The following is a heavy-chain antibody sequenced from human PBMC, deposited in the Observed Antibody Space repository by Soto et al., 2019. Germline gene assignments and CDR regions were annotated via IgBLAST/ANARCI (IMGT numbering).Heavy chain of an antibody. D-gene: IGHD2-15*01. CDR1: GYTFTSYD. Sequence: ASVEVSCKASGYTFTSYDFNWVRQATGQGAEWMGWMNPNSGNTGYAQKFQGRVTMTRNTSISTAYMGLSSLRSEHSAVYYCVRCGTMSTFYYDYMDVWGKGTTVTVSS. J-gene: IGHJ6*03. CDR3: VRCGTMSTFYYDYMDV. V-gene: IGHV1-8*01. CDR2: MNPNSGNT.